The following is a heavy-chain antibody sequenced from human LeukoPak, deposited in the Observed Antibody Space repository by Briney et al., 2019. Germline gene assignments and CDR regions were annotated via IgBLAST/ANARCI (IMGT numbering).Heavy chain of an antibody. V-gene: IGHV4-39*01. CDR3: ARSSSSWLYFDY. J-gene: IGHJ4*02. Sequence: SETLSLTCTVSGGSIISISYYWGWTRQPPGKGLEWIGGIYYSVSTYYNPSLKSRATVSVATSKTQFSLKLSSVTAADTAVYYCARSSSSWLYFDYWGQGTLVTVSS. CDR2: IYYSVST. CDR1: GGSIISISYY. D-gene: IGHD6-13*01.